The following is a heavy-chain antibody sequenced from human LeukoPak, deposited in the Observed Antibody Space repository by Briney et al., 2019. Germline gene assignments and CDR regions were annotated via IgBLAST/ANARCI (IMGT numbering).Heavy chain of an antibody. CDR3: AREGYMAPGSSWYYFDY. V-gene: IGHV4-61*02. Sequence: SETLSLTCTVSGGSISSGSYYWSWIRQPAGKGLEWIGRIYTSGSTNYNPSLKSRVTISVDTSKNQFSLKLSSVTAADTAVYYCAREGYMAPGSSWYYFDYWGQGTLVTVSS. CDR2: IYTSGST. J-gene: IGHJ4*02. D-gene: IGHD6-13*01. CDR1: GGSISSGSYY.